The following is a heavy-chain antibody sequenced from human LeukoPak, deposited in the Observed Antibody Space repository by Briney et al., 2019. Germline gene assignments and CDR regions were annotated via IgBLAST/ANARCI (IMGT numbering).Heavy chain of an antibody. CDR2: IKQDGNEK. D-gene: IGHD2-2*01. V-gene: IGHV3-7*01. J-gene: IGHJ4*02. Sequence: GGSLRLSCAASGFTFSSYWMGWVRQAPGKGLEWVANIKQDGNEKYYVDSVKGRFTISRDNAKNSLYLQMNSLRAGDTAVYYCARDRCSSTSCFFDYWGQGTLVTVSS. CDR3: ARDRCSSTSCFFDY. CDR1: GFTFSSYW.